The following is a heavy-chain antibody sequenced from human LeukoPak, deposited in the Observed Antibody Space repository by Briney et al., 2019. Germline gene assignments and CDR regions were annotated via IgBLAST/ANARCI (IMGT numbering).Heavy chain of an antibody. V-gene: IGHV4-59*12. CDR3: AREHKDYDGDGYYYGY. CDR1: GGSISSYY. D-gene: IGHD3-22*01. Sequence: SETLSLTCTVSGGSISSYYWSWIRQPPGKGLGWIGYIYYSGSTNYNPSLKSRVTISVDTSKNQFSLRLSSVTAADTAVYYCAREHKDYDGDGYYYGYWGQGTLVTVSS. CDR2: IYYSGST. J-gene: IGHJ4*02.